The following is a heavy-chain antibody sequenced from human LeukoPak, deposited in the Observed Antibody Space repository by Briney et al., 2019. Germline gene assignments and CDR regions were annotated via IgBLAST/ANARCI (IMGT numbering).Heavy chain of an antibody. CDR2: INPNSGGT. CDR1: GYTFTGYY. Sequence: GSVKVSCKASGYTFTGYYMHWVRQAPGQGLEWMGWINPNSGGTNYAQKFQGRVTMTRDTSISTAYMELSRLRSDDTAVYYCVRGKPYYYDSSGYYYGFDYWGQGTLVTVSS. CDR3: VRGKPYYYDSSGYYYGFDY. J-gene: IGHJ4*02. V-gene: IGHV1-2*02. D-gene: IGHD3-22*01.